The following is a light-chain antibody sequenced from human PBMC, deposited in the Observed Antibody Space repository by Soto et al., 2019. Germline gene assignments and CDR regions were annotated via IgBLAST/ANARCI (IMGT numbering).Light chain of an antibody. CDR2: GAS. Sequence: EIVMTHSPATLSVSPGERATLSCRASQSVSSNLAWYQQKPGQAPRLLIYGASTRATGIPARFSGSGSGTEFTLTISSLEPEDFAVYYCQQRNNWPYFGQGTRLEIK. CDR1: QSVSSN. CDR3: QQRNNWPY. J-gene: IGKJ5*01. V-gene: IGKV3-15*01.